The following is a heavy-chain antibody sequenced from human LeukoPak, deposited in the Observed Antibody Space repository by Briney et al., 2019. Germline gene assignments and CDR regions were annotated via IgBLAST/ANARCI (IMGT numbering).Heavy chain of an antibody. J-gene: IGHJ4*02. Sequence: SGGSLRLSCAASGFTFSSFWMSWVRQAPGKGLEWVANIKQDGSEKYYVDSVKGRFTISRDNAKNSLYLQMNSLRAEDTAVYYCARDRECSGGSCLVDYWGQGTLVTVSS. CDR3: ARDRECSGGSCLVDY. D-gene: IGHD2-15*01. CDR2: IKQDGSEK. V-gene: IGHV3-7*01. CDR1: GFTFSSFW.